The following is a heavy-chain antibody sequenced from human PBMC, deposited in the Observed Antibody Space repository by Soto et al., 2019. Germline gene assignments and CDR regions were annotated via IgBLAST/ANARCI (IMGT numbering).Heavy chain of an antibody. CDR3: AVAVAGSTAIGY. D-gene: IGHD6-19*01. CDR2: INSDGSSK. J-gene: IGHJ4*02. CDR1: GFTFSSYW. Sequence: EVQLVESGGGLVQPGGSLRLSCAASGFTFSSYWMHWVRQAPGKGLVWVSRINSDGSSKSYADSVKGRFTISRDNAKNTLYMQMNSLRAEDTAVYYCAVAVAGSTAIGYWGQGTLVTVSS. V-gene: IGHV3-74*01.